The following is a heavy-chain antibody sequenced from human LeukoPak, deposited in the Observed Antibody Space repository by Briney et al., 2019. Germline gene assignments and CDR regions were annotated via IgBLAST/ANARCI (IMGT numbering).Heavy chain of an antibody. J-gene: IGHJ4*02. V-gene: IGHV3-53*01. CDR1: GFTVSSNY. CDR3: AREILEPGKTHEY. D-gene: IGHD1-1*01. Sequence: GGSLRLSCAASGFTVSSNYMSWVRQAPGKGLEWVSVIYSGGSTYYADSVKGRFTISRDNAKNTLYLQMDSLRAEDTAMYYCAREILEPGKTHEYWGQGTLVTVSS. CDR2: IYSGGST.